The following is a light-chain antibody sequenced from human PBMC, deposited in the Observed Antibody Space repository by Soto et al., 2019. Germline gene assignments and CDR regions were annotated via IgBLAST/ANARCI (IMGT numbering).Light chain of an antibody. CDR3: QQYNNWQPWT. CDR1: QSVSSN. CDR2: GAS. Sequence: EIVMTQSPATLSVSPGETATLSCRASQSVSSNLAWYQHKPGQAPRLLIYGASTSATGIPATFSGSGSGSEFTLTISSLQAEDFAGSYCQQYNNWQPWTFGQGTKVDIK. V-gene: IGKV3-15*01. J-gene: IGKJ1*01.